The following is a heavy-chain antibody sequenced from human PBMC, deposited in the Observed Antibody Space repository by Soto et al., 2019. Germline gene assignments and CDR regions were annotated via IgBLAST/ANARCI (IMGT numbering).Heavy chain of an antibody. Sequence: EVQLLESGGDLVQPGGSLRLSCTASGFTFSNFAMNWVRQAPGKGLEWVSAISNSGGTYYADSVRGRFTISRDNSKNTVYLQMRSLRVEDTAIYFCAKDLRRMHGSGSDHWGLGALVTVSS. D-gene: IGHD3-10*01. V-gene: IGHV3-23*01. CDR3: AKDLRRMHGSGSDH. CDR2: ISNSGGT. J-gene: IGHJ4*02. CDR1: GFTFSNFA.